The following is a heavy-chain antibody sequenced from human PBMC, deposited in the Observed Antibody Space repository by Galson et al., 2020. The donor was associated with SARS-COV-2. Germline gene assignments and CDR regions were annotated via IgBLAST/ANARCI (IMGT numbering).Heavy chain of an antibody. V-gene: IGHV3-11*03. D-gene: IGHD5-18*01. CDR1: GFTFSDYY. CDR3: ARRGYSYGYLGGFDY. Sequence: KIGESLKTSCAASGFTFSDYYMSWIRQAPGKGLEWVSYISSSSSYTNYADSVKGRFTISRDNPKNSLYLQMNSLRAEDTAVYYCARRGYSYGYLGGFDYGGQGTLVTCSS. CDR2: ISSSSSYT. J-gene: IGHJ4*02.